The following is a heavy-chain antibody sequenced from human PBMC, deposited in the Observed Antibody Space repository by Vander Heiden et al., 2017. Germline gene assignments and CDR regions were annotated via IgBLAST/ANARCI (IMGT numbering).Heavy chain of an antibody. V-gene: IGHV3-53*01. CDR2: IDSGGST. Sequence: EVQLVESGGGLIQPGGSLSLSCAASGFTVSSNSMSWVRQAPGKGLEWVSGIDSGGSTYYAGSVKGRFTIARDNSKNTLYRQMNSRRAEDTAVYYCARERFQKYYGLDVWGQGTTVTVSS. D-gene: IGHD2-21*01. J-gene: IGHJ6*02. CDR3: ARERFQKYYGLDV. CDR1: GFTVSSNS.